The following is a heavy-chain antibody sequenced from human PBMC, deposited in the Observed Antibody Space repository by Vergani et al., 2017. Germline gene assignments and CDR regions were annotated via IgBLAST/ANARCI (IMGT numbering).Heavy chain of an antibody. CDR1: GGSISSGGYY. CDR2: IYYSGST. J-gene: IGHJ5*02. V-gene: IGHV4-31*03. D-gene: IGHD3-10*01. Sequence: QVQLQESGPGLVKPSQTLSLTCTVSGGSISSGGYYWSWIRQHPGKGLEWIGYIYYSGSTYYNPSLKSRVTISVDTSKNQFSLKLSSVTAADTAVYYCARGLLWFGEASGWFDPWGQGTLVTVSS. CDR3: ARGLLWFGEASGWFDP.